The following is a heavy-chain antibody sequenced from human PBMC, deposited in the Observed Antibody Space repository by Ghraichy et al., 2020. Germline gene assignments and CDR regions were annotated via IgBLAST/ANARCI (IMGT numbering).Heavy chain of an antibody. Sequence: ASVKVSCKASGYTFTSYYMHWVRQAPGQGLEWMGIINPSGGSTSYAQKFQGRVTMTRDTSTSTVYMELSSLRSEDTAVYYCARVGGLCGGDCYPVLGLGYWGQGTLVTVSS. CDR2: INPSGGST. V-gene: IGHV1-46*01. D-gene: IGHD2-21*02. CDR3: ARVGGLCGGDCYPVLGLGY. CDR1: GYTFTSYY. J-gene: IGHJ4*02.